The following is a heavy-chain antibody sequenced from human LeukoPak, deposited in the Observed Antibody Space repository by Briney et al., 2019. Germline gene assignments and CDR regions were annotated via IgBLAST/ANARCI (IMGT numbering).Heavy chain of an antibody. Sequence: GASVKVSCKASGYTFTSYDINWVRQATGQGLKWMGWMNPNSGNTGYAQKCRGRVTITRNTSISAAYMELSSLRSEDTAVYYCARGPIKGSGWYDYWGQGTLVTVSS. CDR2: MNPNSGNT. D-gene: IGHD6-19*01. CDR3: ARGPIKGSGWYDY. CDR1: GYTFTSYD. V-gene: IGHV1-8*03. J-gene: IGHJ4*02.